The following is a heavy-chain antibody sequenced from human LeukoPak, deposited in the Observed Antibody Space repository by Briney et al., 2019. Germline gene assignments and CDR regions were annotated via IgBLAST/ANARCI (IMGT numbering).Heavy chain of an antibody. CDR3: AKGPAKYSGYDYFEY. J-gene: IGHJ4*02. D-gene: IGHD5-12*01. Sequence: GGSLRLSCAASGFTFGSYWMSWVRQAPGKGLEWVSVISGLGDSTNYAESVKGRFTISRDNSKNTVYLLMNSLRGEDTAVYYCAKGPAKYSGYDYFEYWGQGTLVTVSS. CDR2: ISGLGDST. CDR1: GFTFGSYW. V-gene: IGHV3-23*01.